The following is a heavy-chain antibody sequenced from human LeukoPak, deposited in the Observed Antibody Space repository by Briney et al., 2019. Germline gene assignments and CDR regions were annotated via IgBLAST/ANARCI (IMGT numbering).Heavy chain of an antibody. D-gene: IGHD1-26*01. CDR1: GLTVSRNH. CDR2: IYSGGST. Sequence: GGSLRLSCAVSGLTVSRNHMNWVRQAPGKGLEWVSVIYSGGSTYYADSVKGRFTISRDNSKNTLYLQMNSLRAEDTAVYYCARGPDSGSHFDYWGQGILVTVSS. J-gene: IGHJ4*02. V-gene: IGHV3-53*01. CDR3: ARGPDSGSHFDY.